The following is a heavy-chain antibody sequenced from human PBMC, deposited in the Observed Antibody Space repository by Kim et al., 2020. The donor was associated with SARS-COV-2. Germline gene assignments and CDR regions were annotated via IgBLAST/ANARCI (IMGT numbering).Heavy chain of an antibody. CDR2: ISGSGGST. CDR3: AKGGYSYGSSGYFDY. D-gene: IGHD5-18*01. V-gene: IGHV3-23*01. Sequence: GGSLRLSCAASGFTFSSYAMSWVRQAPGKGLEWVSAISGSGGSTYYADSVKGRFTISRDNSKNTLYLQMNSLRAEDTAVYYCAKGGYSYGSSGYFDYWGQGTLVTVSS. CDR1: GFTFSSYA. J-gene: IGHJ4*02.